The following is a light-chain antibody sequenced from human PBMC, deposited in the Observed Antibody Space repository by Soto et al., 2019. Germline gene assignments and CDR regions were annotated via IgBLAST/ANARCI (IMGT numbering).Light chain of an antibody. Sequence: QSALTQPPPVSGSPGQSITISCTGTSSDVGGYNYVSWYQQHPGKAPKLMIYDVSNRPSGVSNRFSGSKSGNTASLTISGLQAEDEADYYYSSYTSSSTPLYVFGTGTKLTVL. CDR1: SSDVGGYNY. CDR2: DVS. V-gene: IGLV2-14*01. CDR3: SSYTSSSTPLYV. J-gene: IGLJ1*01.